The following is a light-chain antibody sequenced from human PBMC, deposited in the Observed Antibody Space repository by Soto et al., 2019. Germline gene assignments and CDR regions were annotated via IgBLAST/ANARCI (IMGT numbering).Light chain of an antibody. CDR1: SSNIGSNT. J-gene: IGLJ3*02. CDR2: SNN. Sequence: QSVLTQPPSASGTPGQRVTISCSGSSSNIGSNTVNWYQQLPGTAPKLLIYSNNQRPSGVPDRFSGSKSGTSASLAISGRPSEDEADYYGAAWDDSLNGHWVFGGGTKLTVL. V-gene: IGLV1-44*01. CDR3: AAWDDSLNGHWV.